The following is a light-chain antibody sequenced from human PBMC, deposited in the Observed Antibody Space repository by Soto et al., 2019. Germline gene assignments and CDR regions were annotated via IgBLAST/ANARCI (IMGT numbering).Light chain of an antibody. CDR2: DAS. Sequence: EIVLTQFPATLSLSPGERATPSCRASQSVSTFLTWYQQKPGQAPRLVVYDASKRATGIPARFSGSGSGTDFTLTISSLEPEDFAVYYCQQRSSWRVTFGGGTKVEIK. CDR3: QQRSSWRVT. V-gene: IGKV3-11*01. CDR1: QSVSTF. J-gene: IGKJ4*01.